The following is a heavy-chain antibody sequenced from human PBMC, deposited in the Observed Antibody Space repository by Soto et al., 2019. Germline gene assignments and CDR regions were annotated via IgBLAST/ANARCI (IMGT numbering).Heavy chain of an antibody. CDR3: ARDRRVVIYYFDY. CDR1: GFTFSSYA. Sequence: QVQLVESGGGVVQPGRSLRLSCAASGFTFSSYAMHWVRQAPGKGLEWVAVISYDGSNKYYADSVKGRFTISRDNSKNTLYLQMNSLRAEDTAVYYCARDRRVVIYYFDYWGQGTLVTVSS. J-gene: IGHJ4*02. CDR2: ISYDGSNK. D-gene: IGHD3-3*01. V-gene: IGHV3-30-3*01.